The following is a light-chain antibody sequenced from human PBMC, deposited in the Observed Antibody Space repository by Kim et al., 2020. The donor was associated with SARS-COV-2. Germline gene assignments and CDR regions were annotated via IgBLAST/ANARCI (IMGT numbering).Light chain of an antibody. V-gene: IGLV3-9*01. CDR1: NMGSKN. J-gene: IGLJ3*02. Sequence: SVAPGQTARITCGGNNMGSKNVHWYQQKPGQAPVLVIYRDSNRPSGIPERFSGSNSGNTATLTISRAQAGDEADYYCQVWDSSTAVFGGGTQLTVL. CDR2: RDS. CDR3: QVWDSSTAV.